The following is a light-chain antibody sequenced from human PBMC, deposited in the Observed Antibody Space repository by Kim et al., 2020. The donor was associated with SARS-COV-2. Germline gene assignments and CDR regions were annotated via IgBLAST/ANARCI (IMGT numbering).Light chain of an antibody. V-gene: IGLV1-47*01. J-gene: IGLJ3*02. CDR2: RNN. CDR3: AAWDDGV. CDR1: SSNIGSNY. Sequence: SGPPGQRVTISCSGSSSNIGSNYVYWYQQLPGTAPKLLIYRNNQRPSGVPDRFSGSKSGTSASLAISGIRSEDEADYYCAAWDDGVFGGGTQLTVL.